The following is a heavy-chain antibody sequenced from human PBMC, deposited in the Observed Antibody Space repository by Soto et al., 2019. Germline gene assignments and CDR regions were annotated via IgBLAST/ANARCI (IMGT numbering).Heavy chain of an antibody. CDR3: ARVIAAAADFDY. CDR2: ISAYNGNT. V-gene: IGHV1-18*01. Sequence: QVQLVQSGAEVKKPGASVKVSCKASSYTFASYGISWVRQAPGQGLEWMGWISAYNGNTNYAQKLRGRVTMTTHTATSTAYMELRRPRSDDTAVYYCARVIAAAADFDYWGQGTLVTVSS. D-gene: IGHD6-13*01. CDR1: SYTFASYG. J-gene: IGHJ4*02.